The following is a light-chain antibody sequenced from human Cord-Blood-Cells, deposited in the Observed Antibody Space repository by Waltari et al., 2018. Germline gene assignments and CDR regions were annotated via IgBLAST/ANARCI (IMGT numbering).Light chain of an antibody. CDR3: QQRSNWLT. CDR2: DAS. Sequence: EIVLTQPPATLSLSPGERATLSCRASQSVSSYLAWYQQKPGQAPRLLIYDASNRATGIPARFSGSGSGTDFTLTISSLEPEDFAVYYGQQRSNWLTFGGGTKVEI. V-gene: IGKV3-11*01. J-gene: IGKJ4*01. CDR1: QSVSSY.